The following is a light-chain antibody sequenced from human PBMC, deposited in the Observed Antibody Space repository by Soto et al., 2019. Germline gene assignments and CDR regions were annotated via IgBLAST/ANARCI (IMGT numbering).Light chain of an antibody. CDR1: QTISSW. CDR3: QQYEDWPPIT. CDR2: KAS. Sequence: DIQMTQSPSTLSGSVGYRVTITCRGSQTISSWLAWYQQKPGKAPKLLIYKASTLKSGVPSRFSGSGSGTEFTLTISSLQSEDFAVYYCQQYEDWPPITFGQGTRLEIK. J-gene: IGKJ5*01. V-gene: IGKV1-5*03.